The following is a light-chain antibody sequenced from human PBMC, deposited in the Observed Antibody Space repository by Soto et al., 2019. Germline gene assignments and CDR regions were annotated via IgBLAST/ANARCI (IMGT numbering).Light chain of an antibody. CDR1: RSLSSN. V-gene: IGKV3-15*01. J-gene: IGKJ1*01. CDR2: GAS. CDR3: QQYNYWPRT. Sequence: VMTQSPATLSVSPGERATFSCRASRSLSSNLAWYQQKPGQAPRLLIYGASTRATGIPARFSGSGSGTEFTLTISSLQSEDFALYYCQQYNYWPRTFGQGTKMEIK.